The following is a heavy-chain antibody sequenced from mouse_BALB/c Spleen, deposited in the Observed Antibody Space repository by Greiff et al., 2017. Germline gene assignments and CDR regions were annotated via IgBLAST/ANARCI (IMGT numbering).Heavy chain of an antibody. Sequence: EVHLVESGGGLVKPGGSLKLSCAASGFTFSSYTMSWVRQTPEKRLEWVATISSGGGNTYYPDSVKGRFTISRDNAKNNLYLQMSSLRSEDTALYYCASYYGNYAWFAYWGQGTLVTVSA. CDR3: ASYYGNYAWFAY. D-gene: IGHD2-1*01. V-gene: IGHV5-9*03. CDR1: GFTFSSYT. CDR2: ISSGGGNT. J-gene: IGHJ3*01.